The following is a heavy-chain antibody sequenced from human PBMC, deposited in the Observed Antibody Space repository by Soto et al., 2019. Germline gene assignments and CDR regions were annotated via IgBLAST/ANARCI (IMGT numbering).Heavy chain of an antibody. J-gene: IGHJ6*03. CDR1: GFTFSSYA. Sequence: HHGGSLRLSCPDSGFTFSSYAMSWVRQAPGKGLEWVSAISGSGGSTYYADSVKGRFTISRDNSKNTLYLQMNSLRAEDTAVYYCAKGIQLGNYYYYYYMDVWGKGTTVTVSS. D-gene: IGHD5-18*01. V-gene: IGHV3-23*01. CDR2: ISGSGGST. CDR3: AKGIQLGNYYYYYYMDV.